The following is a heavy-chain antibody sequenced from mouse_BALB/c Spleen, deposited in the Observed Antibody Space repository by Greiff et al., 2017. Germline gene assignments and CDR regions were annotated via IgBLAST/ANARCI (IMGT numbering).Heavy chain of an antibody. Sequence: QVQLKQPGAELVKPGASVKMSCKASGYTFTSYWMHWVKQRPGQGLEWIGTIDPSDSYTSYNQKFKGKATLTVDTSSSTAYMQLSSLTSEDSAVYYCTNFYYGNYGDYWGQGTTLTVSS. CDR3: TNFYYGNYGDY. CDR2: IDPSDSYT. D-gene: IGHD2-1*01. V-gene: IGHV1S127*01. CDR1: GYTFTSYW. J-gene: IGHJ2*01.